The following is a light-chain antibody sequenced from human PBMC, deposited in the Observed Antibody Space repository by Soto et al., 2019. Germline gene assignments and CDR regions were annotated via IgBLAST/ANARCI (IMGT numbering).Light chain of an antibody. Sequence: QSALTQPPSASGSPGQSVTISCAGTSSDVGGYNYVSWYQHHPGKAPKLIIYEVTTRPSGVSGRLSGSKSGSTASLTVSVLQAEDEADYYCSSYAGTNRPLFGGGTKLTVL. CDR2: EVT. CDR1: SSDVGGYNY. CDR3: SSYAGTNRPL. V-gene: IGLV2-8*01. J-gene: IGLJ2*01.